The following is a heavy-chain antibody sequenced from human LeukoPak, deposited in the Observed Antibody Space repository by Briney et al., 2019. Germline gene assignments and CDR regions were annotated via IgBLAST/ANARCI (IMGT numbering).Heavy chain of an antibody. V-gene: IGHV4-34*01. CDR3: ARSIDSSGYSDY. D-gene: IGHD3-22*01. CDR2: INHSGST. CDR1: GGSFSGYY. J-gene: IGHJ4*02. Sequence: PETLSLTCAVYGGSFSGYYWSWIRQPPGKGLEWIGEINHSGSTNYNPSLKSRVTISVDTSKNQFSLKLSSVTAADTAVYYCARSIDSSGYSDYWGQGTLVTVSS.